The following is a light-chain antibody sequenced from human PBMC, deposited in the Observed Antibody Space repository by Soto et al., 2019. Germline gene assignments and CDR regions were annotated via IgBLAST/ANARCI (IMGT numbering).Light chain of an antibody. J-gene: IGKJ1*01. CDR2: GAS. V-gene: IGKV3-15*01. CDR1: QSVSSN. Sequence: EIVMTQSPATLSVSPGERATLSCRASQSVSSNLAWYQQKPGQAPRLLIYGASTRATGIPARFSGSGSGTEFTITICSLQSADFAVYYCQQYNNWPRTFGQGTKVEIK. CDR3: QQYNNWPRT.